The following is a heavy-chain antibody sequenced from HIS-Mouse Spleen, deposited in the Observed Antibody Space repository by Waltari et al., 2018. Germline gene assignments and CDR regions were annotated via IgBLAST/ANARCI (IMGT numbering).Heavy chain of an antibody. CDR2: IYYSGST. CDR1: GSSISSSSSY. V-gene: IGHV4-39*07. CDR3: AREIPYSSSWYDWYFDL. J-gene: IGHJ2*01. Sequence: QLQLQESGPGLVTPSETLSLTCTVPGSSISSSSSYWGWIRQPPGKGLEWIGRIYYSGSTYYNPSLKSRVTISVDTSKNQFSLKLSSVTAADTAVYYCAREIPYSSSWYDWYFDLWGRGTLVTVSS. D-gene: IGHD6-13*01.